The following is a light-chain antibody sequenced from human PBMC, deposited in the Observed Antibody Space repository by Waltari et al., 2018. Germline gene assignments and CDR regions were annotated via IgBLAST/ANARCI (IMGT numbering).Light chain of an antibody. V-gene: IGLV2-14*03. CDR3: SSFTTSSSWI. CDR1: ISHIGAYNY. Sequence: QSAFPQPASVSGFLGQSVTISCTGTISHIGAYNYVPWYQQYPGQAPKRLIFDVSDRPPGVFDRFSGSKSGNTASLTISGLQAEDEADYYCSSFTTSSSWIFGGGTKLTVL. J-gene: IGLJ2*01. CDR2: DVS.